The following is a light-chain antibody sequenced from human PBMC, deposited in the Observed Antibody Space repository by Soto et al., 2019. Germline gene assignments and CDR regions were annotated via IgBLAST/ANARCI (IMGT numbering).Light chain of an antibody. CDR3: NSYTRTSTLPYV. CDR1: SSDVGYYNY. V-gene: IGLV2-14*01. CDR2: EVN. J-gene: IGLJ1*01. Sequence: QSALTQPASVSGSPGQSITISCTGTSSDVGYYNYVSWYQQHPGKAPKVLIYEVNSRPSGVSNRLSGSKSGNTASLTISGLQAEDEADYYCNSYTRTSTLPYVFGTGTQLTVL.